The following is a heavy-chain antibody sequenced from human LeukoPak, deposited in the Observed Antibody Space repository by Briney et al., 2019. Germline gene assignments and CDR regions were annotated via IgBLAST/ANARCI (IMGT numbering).Heavy chain of an antibody. CDR3: ARQYDSSGYYYFDY. CDR1: GGSISSYY. Sequence: SETLSLTCTVSGGSISSYYWSWIRQPPGKGLEWIGYIYYSGSTNYNPSLKSRVTISVDTSKNQFSLKLSSVTAADTGVYYCARQYDSSGYYYFDYWGQGTLVTVSS. CDR2: IYYSGST. V-gene: IGHV4-59*01. J-gene: IGHJ4*02. D-gene: IGHD3-22*01.